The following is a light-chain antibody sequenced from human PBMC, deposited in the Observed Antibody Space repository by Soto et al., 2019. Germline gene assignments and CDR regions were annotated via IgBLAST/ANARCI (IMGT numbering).Light chain of an antibody. Sequence: EIVLTQSPATLSLSPGERATLSCRASQSVSSYLAWYQQKPGQAPRLLIYDASNRATGIPARFSGSGSGTDFTLTISSLEPEDFAVYYCQQRSNWPPFTFDPRTKVYI. V-gene: IGKV3-11*01. J-gene: IGKJ3*01. CDR3: QQRSNWPPFT. CDR2: DAS. CDR1: QSVSSY.